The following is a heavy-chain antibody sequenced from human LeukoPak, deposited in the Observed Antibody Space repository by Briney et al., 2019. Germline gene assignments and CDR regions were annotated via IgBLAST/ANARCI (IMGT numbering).Heavy chain of an antibody. Sequence: GESLKISCKGSGYSFSSYWISWVGQMPGKDLEWMGRIDPGDSSTKYRPSLEGRVTISADKSLSTVYLQWSSLKASDTAIYYCARDGGGVSSWVSHWGQGTLVTVSS. D-gene: IGHD2-8*02. CDR3: ARDGGGVSSWVSH. V-gene: IGHV5-10-1*01. J-gene: IGHJ4*02. CDR2: IDPGDSST. CDR1: GYSFSSYW.